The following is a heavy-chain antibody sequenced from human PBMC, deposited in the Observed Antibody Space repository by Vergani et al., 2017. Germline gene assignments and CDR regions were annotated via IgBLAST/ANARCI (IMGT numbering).Heavy chain of an antibody. CDR1: GFSFSSYW. D-gene: IGHD4-23*01. J-gene: IGHJ6*03. CDR3: ARNWTNGGSRDMDV. Sequence: EAQLVESGGDLVQPGGSLRLSCVGSGFSFSSYWVSWVRQAPGKGLEWVANIKQDESEKYYGDSVKGRFTISRDNAKYSVFLQMSSLRVEDTAVYYCARNWTNGGSRDMDVWGKGTTVIVSS. V-gene: IGHV3-7*01. CDR2: IKQDESEK.